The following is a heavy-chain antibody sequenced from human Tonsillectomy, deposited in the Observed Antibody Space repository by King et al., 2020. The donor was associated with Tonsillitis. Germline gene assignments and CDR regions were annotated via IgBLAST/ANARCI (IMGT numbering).Heavy chain of an antibody. CDR1: GFTFSSYS. J-gene: IGHJ5*02. D-gene: IGHD6-6*01. Sequence: VQLVESGGGLVKPGGSLRLSCAASGFTFSSYSMNWVRQAPGKGLEWVSSISSSSSNTYYADSVKGRFTISRDNAKNSLYLQMNRLRAEDTAVYYWARENFSPKESQQLGGWFDPWGQGTLVTVSS. CDR2: ISSSSSNT. CDR3: ARENFSPKESQQLGGWFDP. V-gene: IGHV3-21*01.